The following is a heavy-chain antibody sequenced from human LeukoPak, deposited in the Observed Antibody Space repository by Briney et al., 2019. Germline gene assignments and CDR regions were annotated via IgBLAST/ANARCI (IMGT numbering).Heavy chain of an antibody. CDR2: IYYSEST. CDR3: ARVNRYSSGWLTFDC. J-gene: IGHJ4*02. Sequence: PSETLSLTCTVSGGSISSYYWSWIRQPPGKGLEWIGYIYYSESTNYNPSLKSRVTISVDTPKNPFSLKLSSVTAADTAVYYCARVNRYSSGWLTFDCWGRGTLVTVSS. V-gene: IGHV4-59*01. D-gene: IGHD6-19*01. CDR1: GGSISSYY.